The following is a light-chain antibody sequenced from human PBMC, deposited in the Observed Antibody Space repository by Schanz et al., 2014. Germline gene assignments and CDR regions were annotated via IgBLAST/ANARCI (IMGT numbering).Light chain of an antibody. CDR3: CSYAGRYSWV. Sequence: QSVLTQPRSVSGSPGQSVTISCTGTSSDVGGYNYVSWYQQHPDKAPELMLYDVSTRPSGVPDRFSGSKSGNTASLTISGLQAEDEADYYCCSYAGRYSWVFGGGTKLTVL. V-gene: IGLV2-11*01. J-gene: IGLJ3*02. CDR2: DVS. CDR1: SSDVGGYNY.